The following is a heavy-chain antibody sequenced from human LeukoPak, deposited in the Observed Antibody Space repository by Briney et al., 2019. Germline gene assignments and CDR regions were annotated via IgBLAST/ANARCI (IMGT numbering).Heavy chain of an antibody. CDR3: AKRADGCSGVSCYYYYMDV. CDR2: ISGVGDST. CDR1: GGSISNSRYY. V-gene: IGHV3-23*01. D-gene: IGHD2-15*01. Sequence: ETLSLTCTVSGGSISNSRYYWGWIRQPPGKGLEWVSTISGVGDSTYYAESVKGRFTMSRDNSKNTVYLQMNSLRVEDTAIYYCAKRADGCSGVSCYYYYMDVWGKGTTVTVSS. J-gene: IGHJ6*03.